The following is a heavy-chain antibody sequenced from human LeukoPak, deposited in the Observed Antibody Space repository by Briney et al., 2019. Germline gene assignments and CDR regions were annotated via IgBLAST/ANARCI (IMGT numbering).Heavy chain of an antibody. J-gene: IGHJ4*02. CDR2: IYHSGST. Sequence: SETLSLTCTVSGGSISSGGYYWSWIRQPPGKGLEWIGYIYHSGSTYYNPSLKSRVTISVDRSKNQFSLKLSSVTAADTAVYYCAARIGARPYYFDYWGQGTLVTVSS. D-gene: IGHD6-6*01. V-gene: IGHV4-30-2*01. CDR3: AARIGARPYYFDY. CDR1: GGSISSGGYY.